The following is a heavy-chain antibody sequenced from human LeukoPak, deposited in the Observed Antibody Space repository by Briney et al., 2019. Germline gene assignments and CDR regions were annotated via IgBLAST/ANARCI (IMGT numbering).Heavy chain of an antibody. CDR3: EKDLVVDLDY. V-gene: IGHV3-64*01. CDR2: ISSNGGST. Sequence: PGGSLRLSCAASGFTFSSYAMHWVRQAPGKGLEYVSAISSNGGSTYYANSVKGRFTISRDNSKNTLYLQMNSLRAEDTAVYYCEKDLVVDLDYWGQGTLVTVSS. CDR1: GFTFSSYA. D-gene: IGHD3-22*01. J-gene: IGHJ4*02.